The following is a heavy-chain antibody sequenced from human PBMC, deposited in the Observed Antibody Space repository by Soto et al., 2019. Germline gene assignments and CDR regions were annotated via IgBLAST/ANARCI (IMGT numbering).Heavy chain of an antibody. CDR3: LRGGPGVPMYYSDY. D-gene: IGHD3-10*01. CDR2: ISPDGTST. Sequence: GGSLRLSCAASGFTFGPSWMHWVRQAPGKGLVWVSRISPDGTSTTYADSVKGRFSISRDDAKNTVYLQMNSLRAEDSAMYYCLRGGPGVPMYYSDYWGQGTQVTVSS. CDR1: GFTFGPSW. V-gene: IGHV3-74*01. J-gene: IGHJ4*02.